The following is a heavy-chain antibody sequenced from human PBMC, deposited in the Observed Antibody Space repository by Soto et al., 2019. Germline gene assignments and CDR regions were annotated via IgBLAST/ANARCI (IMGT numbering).Heavy chain of an antibody. CDR2: IKSKTDDGTT. CDR1: GFTFSNAW. CDR3: TTGGGGYDSTYYYDSSGYYGADY. D-gene: IGHD3-22*01. V-gene: IGHV3-15*01. Sequence: GGSLRLSCAASGFTFSNAWMSWVRQAPGKGLEWVGRIKSKTDDGTTDYAAPVKGRFTISRDDSKNTLYLQMNSLKTEDTAVYYCTTGGGGYDSTYYYDSSGYYGADYWGQGTLVTVSS. J-gene: IGHJ4*02.